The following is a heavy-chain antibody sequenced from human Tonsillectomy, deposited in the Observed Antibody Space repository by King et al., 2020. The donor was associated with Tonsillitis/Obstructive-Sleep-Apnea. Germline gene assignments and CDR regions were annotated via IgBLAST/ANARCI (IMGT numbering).Heavy chain of an antibody. Sequence: VQLVESGGGLVQPGGSLRLSCAASGFTFNSDWMTWVRQAPGKGLEWVANIKEDGSEKNYVDSVKGRFTISRDNTKNSLYLQMNTLRAEETAVYYCVRERRPVRQTTLYDAFDIWGQGTMVTVSS. D-gene: IGHD1-1*01. V-gene: IGHV3-7*01. CDR1: GFTFNSDW. CDR2: IKEDGSEK. J-gene: IGHJ3*02. CDR3: VRERRPVRQTTLYDAFDI.